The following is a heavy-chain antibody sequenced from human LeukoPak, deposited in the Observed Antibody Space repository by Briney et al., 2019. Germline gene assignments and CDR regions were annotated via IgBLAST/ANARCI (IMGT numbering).Heavy chain of an antibody. Sequence: SETLSLTCTVSGGSISSYYWSWIRQPAGKGLEWIGRIYTSGSTNYNPSLKSRVTMSVDTSKNQFSLKLSSVTAADTAVYYCTRSPGAPYFYYYMDVWGKGTTVTVSS. CDR2: IYTSGST. CDR1: GGSISSYY. V-gene: IGHV4-4*07. D-gene: IGHD2-2*01. CDR3: TRSPGAPYFYYYMDV. J-gene: IGHJ6*03.